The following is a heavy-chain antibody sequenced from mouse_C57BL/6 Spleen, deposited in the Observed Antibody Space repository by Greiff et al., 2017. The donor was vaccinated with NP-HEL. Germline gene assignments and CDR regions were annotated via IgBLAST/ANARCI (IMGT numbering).Heavy chain of an antibody. J-gene: IGHJ3*01. Sequence: VQLQQSGAELARPGASVKLSCKASGYTFTSYGISWVKQRTGQGLEWIGEIYPRSGNTYYNEKFKGKATLTADKSSSTAYMELRSLTSEDSAVYFCQTAQATFAYWGQGTLVTVSA. D-gene: IGHD3-2*02. CDR1: GYTFTSYG. CDR3: QTAQATFAY. V-gene: IGHV1-81*01. CDR2: IYPRSGNT.